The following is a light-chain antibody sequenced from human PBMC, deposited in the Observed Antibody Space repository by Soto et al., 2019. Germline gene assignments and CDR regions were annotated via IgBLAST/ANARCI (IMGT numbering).Light chain of an antibody. V-gene: IGKV1-39*01. CDR2: AAS. J-gene: IGKJ1*01. CDR1: QSISSN. Sequence: IQMTQSPSSLSASVGDRVTITCLARQSISSNLHWYQHKPGRAPKLLINAASSLQTGVPSRFSGSGSGPYFTLTITSLQPEDFATYYCQQSYITPRTFGQGTKVEIK. CDR3: QQSYITPRT.